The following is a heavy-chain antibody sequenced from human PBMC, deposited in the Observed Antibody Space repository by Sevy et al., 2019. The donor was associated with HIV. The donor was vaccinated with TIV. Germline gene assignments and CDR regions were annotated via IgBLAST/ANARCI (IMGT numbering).Heavy chain of an antibody. V-gene: IGHV3-48*02. J-gene: IGHJ5*02. CDR2: ISSSSSTI. CDR3: ARAQKIHYYDSSPYWFDP. D-gene: IGHD3-22*01. CDR1: GFTFSSYS. Sequence: GGSLRLSCAASGFTFSSYSMNWVRQAPGKGLEWVSYISSSSSTIYYADSVKGRFTISRDNAKNSLYLQMNSLRDEDTAVYYCARAQKIHYYDSSPYWFDPWGQGTLVTVSS.